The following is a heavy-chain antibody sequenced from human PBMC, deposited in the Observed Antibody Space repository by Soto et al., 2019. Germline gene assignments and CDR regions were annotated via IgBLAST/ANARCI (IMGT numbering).Heavy chain of an antibody. CDR2: INSDGSST. CDR1: GFTFSSYS. J-gene: IGHJ4*02. D-gene: IGHD3-10*01. CDR3: ATLTAVVRGVDFDY. Sequence: GGSLRLSCAASGFTFSSYSMHWVRQAPGKGLVWVSRINSDGSSTNYADSVKGRFTISRDNAKNTLYLQMSSLRAEDTAVYYCATLTAVVRGVDFDYWGQGTLVTVSS. V-gene: IGHV3-74*01.